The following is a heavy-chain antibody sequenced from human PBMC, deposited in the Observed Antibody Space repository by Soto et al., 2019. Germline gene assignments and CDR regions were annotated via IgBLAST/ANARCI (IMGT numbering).Heavy chain of an antibody. CDR1: GYAFTTYG. CDR3: GRGWYGDY. J-gene: IGHJ4*02. CDR2: ISAHNGNT. D-gene: IGHD2-15*01. Sequence: QVHLVQSGAEVKKPGASVKVSCKGSGYAFTTYGITWVRQAPEQGLEWMGWISAHNGNTNYAQKLQGRVTVTRDTSTSTAYMELRSLGSDDTGVYYCGRGWYGDYWGQGALVTVSS. V-gene: IGHV1-18*01.